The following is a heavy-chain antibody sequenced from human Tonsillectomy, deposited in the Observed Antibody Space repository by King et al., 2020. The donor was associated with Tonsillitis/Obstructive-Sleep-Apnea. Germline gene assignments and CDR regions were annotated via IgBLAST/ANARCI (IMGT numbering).Heavy chain of an antibody. J-gene: IGHJ4*02. V-gene: IGHV3-23*04. CDR1: GFTFSSYA. Sequence: VQLVESGGGLVQPGGSLRLSCAASGFTFSSYAMSWVRQAPGKGLEWVSVISGSGGITYYADSVKGRFTISGDNSKNTLYLQMNSLRAEDTAVYYCAKDGTAMEGFDYWGQGTLVTVSS. CDR2: ISGSGGIT. D-gene: IGHD5-18*01. CDR3: AKDGTAMEGFDY.